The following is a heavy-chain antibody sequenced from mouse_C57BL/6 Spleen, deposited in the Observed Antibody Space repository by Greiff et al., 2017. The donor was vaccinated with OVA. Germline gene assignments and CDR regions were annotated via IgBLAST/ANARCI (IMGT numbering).Heavy chain of an antibody. CDR2: IHPNSGST. D-gene: IGHD1-1*01. V-gene: IGHV1-64*01. CDR1: GYTFTSSW. Sequence: QVQLQQPGAELVKPGASVKLSCKASGYTFTSSWMHWVKQRPGQGLEWIGMIHPNSGSTNYNEKFKSKATLTVDKSSSTAYMQLSSLTSEDSAVYYCARKAYYYGSSPYAMDNWGQGTSVTVSS. CDR3: ARKAYYYGSSPYAMDN. J-gene: IGHJ4*01.